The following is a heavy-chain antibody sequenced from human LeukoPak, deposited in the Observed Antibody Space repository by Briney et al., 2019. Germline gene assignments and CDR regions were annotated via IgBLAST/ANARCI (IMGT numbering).Heavy chain of an antibody. D-gene: IGHD2-21*01. V-gene: IGHV3-23*01. J-gene: IGHJ4*02. CDR1: GFTFSSYA. Sequence: SGGSLRLSCAASGFTFSSYATSWVRQAPGKGLEWVSAISGSGGSTYYADSVKGRFSISRDNSKNTLYLHMNSLRAEDTAVYYCAADLCGGNSCYSDYWGQGTLVTVSS. CDR2: ISGSGGST. CDR3: AADLCGGNSCYSDY.